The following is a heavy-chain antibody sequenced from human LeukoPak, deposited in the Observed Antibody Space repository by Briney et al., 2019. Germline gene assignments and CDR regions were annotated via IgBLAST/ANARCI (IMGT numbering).Heavy chain of an antibody. CDR2: INHSGST. Sequence: PSETLSLTCAVYGGAFSGYYWSWIRQPPGKGLEWIGEINHSGSTNYNPSLKSRVTISVDTSKNQFSLKLSSVTAADTAVYYCAIFPVPAAMDADYWGQGTLVTVSS. J-gene: IGHJ4*02. D-gene: IGHD2-2*01. V-gene: IGHV4-34*01. CDR1: GGAFSGYY. CDR3: AIFPVPAAMDADY.